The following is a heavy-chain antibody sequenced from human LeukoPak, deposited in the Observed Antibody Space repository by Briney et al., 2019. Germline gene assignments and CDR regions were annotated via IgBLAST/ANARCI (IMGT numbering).Heavy chain of an antibody. V-gene: IGHV4-34*01. D-gene: IGHD6-6*01. CDR3: ARELEARPPHWFDP. Sequence: SETLSLTCAVYGGSFSGYYWSWIRQPPGKGLEWIGEINHSGSTNYNPSLKSRVTISVDTSKNQFSLKLSSVTAADTAVYYCARELEARPPHWFDPWGQGTLVTVSS. J-gene: IGHJ5*02. CDR2: INHSGST. CDR1: GGSFSGYY.